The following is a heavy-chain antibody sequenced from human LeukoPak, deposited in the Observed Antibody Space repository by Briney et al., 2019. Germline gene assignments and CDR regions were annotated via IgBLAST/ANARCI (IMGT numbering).Heavy chain of an antibody. D-gene: IGHD7-27*01. CDR2: INPNSGGT. J-gene: IGHJ4*02. CDR1: GYTFTGYY. CDR3: ARDGGWGTALDY. Sequence: ASVKVSCKASGYTFTGYYMHWVREAPGQGLEWMGWINPNSGGTNYAQKFQGRVTMTRDTSISTAYMELSRLRSDDTAVYYCARDGGWGTALDYWGQGTLVTVSS. V-gene: IGHV1-2*02.